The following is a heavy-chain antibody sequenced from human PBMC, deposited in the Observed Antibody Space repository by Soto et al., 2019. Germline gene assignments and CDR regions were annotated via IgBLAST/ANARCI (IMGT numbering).Heavy chain of an antibody. V-gene: IGHV3-7*03. CDR3: ARGYYGMDV. CDR1: GFTFSTYW. CDR2: IKQDGSER. J-gene: IGHJ6*02. Sequence: EVQLVESGGGLVQPGGSLRLSCAASGFTFSTYWMNWVRQAPGKGLEWVAKIKQDGSERHYVDSVKGRFTISRDNAKNSLFLQVNSLRAEDTAVYYSARGYYGMDVWGQGTTVTVSS.